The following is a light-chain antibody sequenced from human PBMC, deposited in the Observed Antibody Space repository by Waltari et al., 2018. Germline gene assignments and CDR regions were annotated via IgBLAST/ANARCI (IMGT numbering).Light chain of an antibody. CDR2: AAF. V-gene: IGKV1D-12*01. CDR1: QSISAW. Sequence: DIQMTQSPSSVSASVGDTVTITCRASQSISAWLAWYQPKPGKAPKLLIFAAFNLQSGVPSRFIGSRSGTDFSLTISSLQPEDFATYYCQQCNTLPFAFGGGTTVEIK. CDR3: QQCNTLPFA. J-gene: IGKJ4*01.